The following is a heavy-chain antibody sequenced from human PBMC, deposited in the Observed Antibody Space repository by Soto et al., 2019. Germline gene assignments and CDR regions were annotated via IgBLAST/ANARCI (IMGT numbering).Heavy chain of an antibody. D-gene: IGHD6-19*01. CDR2: TYYRSKWYN. CDR1: GDSVSSNSAA. Sequence: PSQTLSLTCVISGDSVSSNSAAWNWIRQSPSRGLEWLGRTYYRSKWYNDYAVSVKSRITINPDTSKNQFSLQLNSVTPEDTAVYYCARSENWYSSGWYPFDYWGQGTLVTVSS. CDR3: ARSENWYSSGWYPFDY. V-gene: IGHV6-1*01. J-gene: IGHJ4*02.